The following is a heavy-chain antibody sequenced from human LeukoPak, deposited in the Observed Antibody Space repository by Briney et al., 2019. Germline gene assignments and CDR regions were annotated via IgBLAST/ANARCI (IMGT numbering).Heavy chain of an antibody. D-gene: IGHD2-2*01. V-gene: IGHV1-69*05. CDR3: ATRSYCSSTSCYGPMDY. CDR1: GGTFSSYA. CDR2: IIPIFGTA. J-gene: IGHJ4*02. Sequence: ASVKVSCKASGGTFSSYAISWVRQAPGQGLEWMGGIIPIFGTANYVQKFQGRVTITTDESTSTAYMELSSLRSEDTAVYYCATRSYCSSTSCYGPMDYWGQGTLVTVSS.